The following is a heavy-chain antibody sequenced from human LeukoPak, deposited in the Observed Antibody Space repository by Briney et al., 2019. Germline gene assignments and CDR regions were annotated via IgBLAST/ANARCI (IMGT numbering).Heavy chain of an antibody. D-gene: IGHD2-2*01. V-gene: IGHV4-39*01. CDR2: IYYSGST. J-gene: IGHJ4*02. Sequence: SETLSLTCTVSGGSISSSSYYWGWIRQPPGKGLEWIGSIYYSGSTYYNPSLKSRVTISADTSKNQFSLKLSSVTAADTAVYYCARHEVGYQLLPYYFDYWGQGTLVTVSS. CDR1: GGSISSSSYY. CDR3: ARHEVGYQLLPYYFDY.